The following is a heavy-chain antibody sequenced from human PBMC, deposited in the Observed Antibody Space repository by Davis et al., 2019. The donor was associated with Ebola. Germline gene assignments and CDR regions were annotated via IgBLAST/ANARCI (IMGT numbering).Heavy chain of an antibody. J-gene: IGHJ5*02. V-gene: IGHV3-30*04. Sequence: PGGSLRLSCAASGFTFSSYAMHWVRQAPGKGLEWVAVVSHSQRETFYADSVKGRFTISRDNSENTLYLQMNSLTTDDTALYYCVRAAFHEVLDLWGQGTPVTVSS. CDR1: GFTFSSYA. CDR2: VSHSQRET. D-gene: IGHD6-13*01. CDR3: VRAAFHEVLDL.